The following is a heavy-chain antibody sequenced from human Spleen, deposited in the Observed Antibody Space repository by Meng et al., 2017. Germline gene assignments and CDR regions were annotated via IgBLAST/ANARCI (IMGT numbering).Heavy chain of an antibody. Sequence: QVQLVQSGAEVKKPGASVKVSCKASGYTFTSYAMHWVRQAPGQSLEWMGWITPGSGNTKYSQKFQGRLTITTDTSASTAYMELSTLRSEDTAVYYCARGTPGRRYADYWGQGTLVTVSS. J-gene: IGHJ4*02. CDR2: ITPGSGNT. CDR3: ARGTPGRRYADY. V-gene: IGHV1-3*01. CDR1: GYTFTSYA. D-gene: IGHD3-10*01.